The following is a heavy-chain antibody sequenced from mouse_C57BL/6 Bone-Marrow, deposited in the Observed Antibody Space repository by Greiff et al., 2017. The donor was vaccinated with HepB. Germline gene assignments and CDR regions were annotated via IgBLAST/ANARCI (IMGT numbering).Heavy chain of an antibody. CDR2: IYPGSGNT. D-gene: IGHD1-1*01. Sequence: QVQLKQSGPELVKPGASVKISCKASGYSFTSYYIHWVKQRPGQGLEWIGWIYPGSGNTKYNEKFKGKATLTADTSSSTAYMQLSSLTSEDSAVYYCATDSTVVATDYFDYWGQGTTLTVSS. V-gene: IGHV1-66*01. J-gene: IGHJ2*01. CDR3: ATDSTVVATDYFDY. CDR1: GYSFTSYY.